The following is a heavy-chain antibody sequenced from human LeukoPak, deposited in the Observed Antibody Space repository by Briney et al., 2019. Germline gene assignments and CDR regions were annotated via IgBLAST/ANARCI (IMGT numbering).Heavy chain of an antibody. V-gene: IGHV4-30-2*01. CDR3: ARTSYGSFDY. CDR2: IYHSGST. D-gene: IGHD3-10*01. Sequence: SETLSLTCAVSGGSISSGGYSWSWIRQPPGKGLEWIGYIYHSGSTYYNPSLKSRVTISVGRSKNQFSLKLSSVTAADTAVYYCARTSYGSFDYWGRGTLVTVSS. J-gene: IGHJ4*02. CDR1: GGSISSGGYS.